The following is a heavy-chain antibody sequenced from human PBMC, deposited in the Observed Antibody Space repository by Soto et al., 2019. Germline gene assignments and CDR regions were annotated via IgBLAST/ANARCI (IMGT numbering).Heavy chain of an antibody. CDR1: GASIGSGGW. D-gene: IGHD2-8*02. CDR3: ARHEGWTGPDQ. J-gene: IGHJ5*02. Sequence: SETLSLTSAFSGASIGSGGWWSWVRQPPGKGLEWIAEIFHDGNTNYSPSLKSRVTISVDKSQNQFSLNVYSVTAADTAVYYCARHEGWTGPDQWGQGTLVTVSS. CDR2: IFHDGNT. V-gene: IGHV4-4*02.